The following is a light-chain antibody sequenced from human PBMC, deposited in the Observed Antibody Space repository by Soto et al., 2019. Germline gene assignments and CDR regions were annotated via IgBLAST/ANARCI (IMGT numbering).Light chain of an antibody. J-gene: IGKJ1*01. CDR1: QSIRSW. Sequence: DIQMTQSPSTLSASLGDRVTITCRASQSIRSWLAWYQQKPGKAPKLLIYQASNLQSGVPSRFSGSGSGTELTLTISSLQPDDFATYYCQHYNSYPWAFGQGTKVDIK. V-gene: IGKV1-5*03. CDR2: QAS. CDR3: QHYNSYPWA.